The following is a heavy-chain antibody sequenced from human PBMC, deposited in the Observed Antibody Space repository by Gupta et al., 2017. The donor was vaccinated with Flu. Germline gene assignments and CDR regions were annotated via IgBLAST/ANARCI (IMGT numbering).Heavy chain of an antibody. D-gene: IGHD4-17*01. J-gene: IGHJ6*02. CDR2: ISSSSSYI. CDR3: ARDSVGGFSAVTNYYYYYGMDV. Sequence: GFTFSSYSMNWVRQAPGKGLEWVSSISSSSSYIYYADSVKGRFTISRDNAKNSLYLQMNSLRAEDTAVYYCARDSVGGFSAVTNYYYYYGMDVWGQGTTVTVSS. CDR1: GFTFSSYS. V-gene: IGHV3-21*01.